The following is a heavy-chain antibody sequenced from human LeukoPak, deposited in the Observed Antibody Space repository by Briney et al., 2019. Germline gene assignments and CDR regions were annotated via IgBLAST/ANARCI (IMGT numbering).Heavy chain of an antibody. Sequence: SETLSLTCTVSGGSISSYYWSWIRQPAGKGLEWIGRIYTSGSTNFNPSLKSRVTMSVDTSKNQFSLKLNSVTAADTAVYYCAREASYYDSSGLPDYWGQGTLVTVSS. J-gene: IGHJ4*02. CDR3: AREASYYDSSGLPDY. CDR2: IYTSGST. D-gene: IGHD3-22*01. V-gene: IGHV4-4*07. CDR1: GGSISSYY.